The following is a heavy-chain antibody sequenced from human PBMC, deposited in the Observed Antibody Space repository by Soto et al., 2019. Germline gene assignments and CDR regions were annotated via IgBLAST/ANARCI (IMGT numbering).Heavy chain of an antibody. Sequence: GASVKVXCKASGGTXSSHAISWVRQAPGQGLEWMGGIIPIFGTANYAQKFQGRVTITADESTSTAYMELSSLRSEDTAVYYCASLGIRYSSGWHPTREYYYHGMDVWGQGTTVTVSS. D-gene: IGHD6-19*01. CDR3: ASLGIRYSSGWHPTREYYYHGMDV. J-gene: IGHJ6*02. CDR1: GGTXSSHA. CDR2: IIPIFGTA. V-gene: IGHV1-69*13.